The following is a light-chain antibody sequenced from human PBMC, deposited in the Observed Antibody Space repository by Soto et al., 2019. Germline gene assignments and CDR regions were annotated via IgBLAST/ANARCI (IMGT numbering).Light chain of an antibody. CDR3: QQYGSSLGLT. J-gene: IGKJ4*01. CDR2: GAS. Sequence: EIVLTQSPGTLSLSPGERATLCCRASQSVSSSYLAWYQQKPGQAPRLLIYGASSRATGIPDRFSGSGSGTDFTLTISRLEPEDFAVYYCQQYGSSLGLTFGGGTKVEIK. CDR1: QSVSSSY. V-gene: IGKV3-20*01.